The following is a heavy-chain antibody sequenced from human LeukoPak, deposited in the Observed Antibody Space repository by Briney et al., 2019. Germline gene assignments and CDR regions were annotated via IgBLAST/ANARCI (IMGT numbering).Heavy chain of an antibody. Sequence: GGSLRLSCAASGFTFSSYPMHWVRQAPRKGLEYVSAISSDGGSTYYANSVKGRFTISRDNSKNTLYLQMGSLRAEDMAVYYCARADYDSSGYYADYWGQGTLVTVSS. V-gene: IGHV3-64*01. CDR2: ISSDGGST. J-gene: IGHJ4*02. CDR1: GFTFSSYP. CDR3: ARADYDSSGYYADY. D-gene: IGHD3-22*01.